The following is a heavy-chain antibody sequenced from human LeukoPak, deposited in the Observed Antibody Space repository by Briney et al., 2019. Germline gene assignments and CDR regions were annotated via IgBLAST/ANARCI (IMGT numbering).Heavy chain of an antibody. CDR1: GGTFSSYA. CDR2: IVPIFGTA. J-gene: IGHJ4*02. CDR3: ARDTAMTTVTRILDY. Sequence: ASVKVSCKASGGTFSSYAISWVRQAPGQGLEWMGRIVPIFGTANYAQKFQGRVTITTDESTSTAYMELSSLRSEDTAVYYCARDTAMTTVTRILDYWGQGTLVTVSS. D-gene: IGHD4-17*01. V-gene: IGHV1-69*05.